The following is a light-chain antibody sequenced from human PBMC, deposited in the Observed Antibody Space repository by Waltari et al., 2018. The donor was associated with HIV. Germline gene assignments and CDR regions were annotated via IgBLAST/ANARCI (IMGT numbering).Light chain of an antibody. CDR2: DAS. V-gene: IGKV3-11*01. CDR1: QSVGRN. Sequence: DIVLTQSPVTLSLSPGERATLSCRASQSVGRNFAWYHQKTGQAPRLLIFDASKRATGIPARFSGSGSGTDFTLTITSLEPEDFAVYYCQQRSTPFTFGQGTKLEIK. CDR3: QQRSTPFT. J-gene: IGKJ2*01.